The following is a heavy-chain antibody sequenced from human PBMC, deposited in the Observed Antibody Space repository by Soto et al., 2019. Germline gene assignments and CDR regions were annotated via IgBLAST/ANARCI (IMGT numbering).Heavy chain of an antibody. J-gene: IGHJ6*03. D-gene: IGHD3-3*01. CDR3: ARGTIFGVVYLDYMDV. V-gene: IGHV3-66*01. CDR2: IYSGGST. CDR1: GFTVSSNY. Sequence: GGSLRLSCAASGFTVSSNYMSWVRQAPGKGLEWVSVIYSGGSTYYADSVKGRFTISRDNSKNTLYLQMNSLRAEDTAVYYCARGTIFGVVYLDYMDVWGKGTTVTVSS.